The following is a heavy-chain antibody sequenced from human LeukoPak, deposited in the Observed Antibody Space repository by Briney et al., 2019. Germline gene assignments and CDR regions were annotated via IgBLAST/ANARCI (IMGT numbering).Heavy chain of an antibody. D-gene: IGHD6-19*01. CDR1: GFTFSSYA. CDR2: IWHDGSNQ. Sequence: GGSLRLSCAASGFTFSSYAMHWVRQAPGKGLEWVAVIWHDGSNQTYTDSVKGRFTISGDNSKNTLDLHMSSLRAEDTAVYYCARDRGPGGLAGTYYWGQGTLVTVSS. CDR3: ARDRGPGGLAGTYY. J-gene: IGHJ4*02. V-gene: IGHV3-33*01.